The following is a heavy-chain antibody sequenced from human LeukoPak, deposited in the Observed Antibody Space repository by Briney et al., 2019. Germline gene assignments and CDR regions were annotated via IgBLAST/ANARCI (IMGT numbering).Heavy chain of an antibody. V-gene: IGHV1-69*05. D-gene: IGHD5-18*01. CDR3: ARSERGYSYGHDAFDI. J-gene: IGHJ3*02. Sequence: ASVKVSCKASGGTFSSYAISWVRQAPGQGLEWMGGIIPIFGTANYTQKFQGRVTITTDESTSTAYMELSSLRSEDTAVYYCARSERGYSYGHDAFDIWGQGTMVTVSS. CDR1: GGTFSSYA. CDR2: IIPIFGTA.